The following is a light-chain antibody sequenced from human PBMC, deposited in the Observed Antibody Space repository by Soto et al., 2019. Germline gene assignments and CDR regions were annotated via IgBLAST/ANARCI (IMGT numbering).Light chain of an antibody. Sequence: DIQMTQFPSSLSASVGDRVTITCRASQTISTCLNWYQQKAGTAPKLLIYGASDLESGIPSSFSGSGSGTYFTLTISSLQPEDFPIYYCQQCLTTPRTFGQGPRVEI. CDR2: GAS. J-gene: IGKJ1*01. V-gene: IGKV1-39*01. CDR3: QQCLTTPRT. CDR1: QTISTC.